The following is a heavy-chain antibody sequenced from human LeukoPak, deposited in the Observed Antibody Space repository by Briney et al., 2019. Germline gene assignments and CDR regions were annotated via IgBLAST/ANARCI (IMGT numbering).Heavy chain of an antibody. V-gene: IGHV1-18*01. D-gene: IGHD4-23*01. Sequence: ASVKVSCKASGYTFSNYGISWVRQAPGQGLEWVGWIRGDNGNTNYAQKLQGRVTMTRDMSTSTDYMELSSLRSEDTAVYYCARDNSVEDTAWWFDPWGQGTLVTVSS. CDR2: IRGDNGNT. J-gene: IGHJ5*02. CDR1: GYTFSNYG. CDR3: ARDNSVEDTAWWFDP.